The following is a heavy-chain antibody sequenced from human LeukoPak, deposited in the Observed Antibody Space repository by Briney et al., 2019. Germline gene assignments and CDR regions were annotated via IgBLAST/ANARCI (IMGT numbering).Heavy chain of an antibody. D-gene: IGHD3-22*01. Sequence: SETLSLTCTVSGGSISSSSYYWGWLRQPPGRGREWLGSIYYSGSTYYNPSLKSRVTISVDTSKNQFSLKLSSVTAADTAVYYCAREREAYDSSGPPLDYWGQGTLVTVSS. J-gene: IGHJ4*02. CDR2: IYYSGST. V-gene: IGHV4-39*07. CDR3: AREREAYDSSGPPLDY. CDR1: GGSISSSSYY.